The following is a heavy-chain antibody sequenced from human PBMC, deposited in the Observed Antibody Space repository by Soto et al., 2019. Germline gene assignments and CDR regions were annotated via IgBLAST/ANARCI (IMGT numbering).Heavy chain of an antibody. CDR3: ARHTPAISISDH. V-gene: IGHV4-39*01. CDR2: IYYSGST. J-gene: IGHJ4*02. CDR1: GGSISSIIYY. Sequence: SETLSLTCTVSGGSISSIIYYWGWIRQPPGKGLEWIGSIYYSGSTYYNPSLKSRVTISVDTSKNQFSLKLSSVTAADTAVYYCARHTPAISISDHWGQGTLVTVSS. D-gene: IGHD2-15*01.